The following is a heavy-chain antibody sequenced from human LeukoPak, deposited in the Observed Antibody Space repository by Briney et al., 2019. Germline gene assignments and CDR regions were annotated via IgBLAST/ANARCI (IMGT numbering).Heavy chain of an antibody. CDR3: AKPRYGSGSYPLDY. CDR2: IYTGGGT. J-gene: IGHJ4*02. CDR1: GFTVSSNH. V-gene: IGHV3-53*01. D-gene: IGHD3-10*01. Sequence: PGGSLRLSCAASGFTVSSNHMSWVRQTPGKGLEWVSVIYTGGGTYYADSVKGRFTISRDNSKDTLYLQMNSLGAEDTAVYYCAKPRYGSGSYPLDYWGLGALVTVSS.